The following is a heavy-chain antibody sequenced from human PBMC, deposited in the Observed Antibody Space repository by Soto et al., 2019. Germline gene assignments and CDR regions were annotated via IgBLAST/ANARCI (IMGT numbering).Heavy chain of an antibody. J-gene: IGHJ6*02. V-gene: IGHV2-5*01. CDR1: GFSLSTSGVG. CDR2: IYWNDDK. D-gene: IGHD6-19*01. CDR3: AHRGHSSGWYHYYYYGMDV. Sequence: SGPTLVNPTQTLTLTCTFSGFSLSTSGVGVGWIRQPPGKALEWLALIYWNDDKRYSPSLKSRLTITKDTSKNQVVLTMTNMDPVDTATYYCAHRGHSSGWYHYYYYGMDVWGQRTTVTVSS.